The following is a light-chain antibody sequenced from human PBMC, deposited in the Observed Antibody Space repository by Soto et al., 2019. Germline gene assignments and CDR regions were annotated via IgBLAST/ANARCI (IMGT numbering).Light chain of an antibody. CDR3: AAWDDTLSGYV. V-gene: IGLV1-47*02. CDR2: SDN. J-gene: IGLJ1*01. CDR1: SSNIGSNY. Sequence: QSVLTHPPSASGTPGQRVTISCSGSSSNIGSNYVFWYQHLPRIAPQLLIYSDNQRPSGVPARFSGSKSGTSASLAISGLRSEDEADNYGAAWDDTLSGYVFGTGTKVTVL.